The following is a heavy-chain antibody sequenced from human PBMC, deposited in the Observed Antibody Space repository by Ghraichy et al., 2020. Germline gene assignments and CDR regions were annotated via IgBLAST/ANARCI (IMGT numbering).Heavy chain of an antibody. J-gene: IGHJ6*02. V-gene: IGHV3-53*01. D-gene: IGHD1-26*01. CDR2: IYSDGDT. CDR3: ARDGRVGATVWGTDV. Sequence: GGSLRLSCAASGFIFSSNYMSWVRQAPGKGLEWVSVIYSDGDTYYADSMKGRFTISRDNSKNTLYLQMNSLRAEDTAVYYCARDGRVGATVWGTDVWGQGTTVSVSS. CDR1: GFIFSSNY.